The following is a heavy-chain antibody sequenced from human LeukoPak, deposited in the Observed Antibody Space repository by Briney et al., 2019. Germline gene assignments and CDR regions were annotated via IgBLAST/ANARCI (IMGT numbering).Heavy chain of an antibody. V-gene: IGHV3-15*01. CDR2: IKSKAHGGTA. CDR1: GFTFSNVW. D-gene: IGHD3-3*01. Sequence: GGSLRLSCAASGFTFSNVWMSWVRQAPGKGLEWVGRIKSKAHGGTADYVASVEGRFIISRNDSEDTMYLQMNSLKIEDTGVYYCTTDKDFWGGYQDFWGQGVLVSVSS. CDR3: TTDKDFWGGYQDF. J-gene: IGHJ4*02.